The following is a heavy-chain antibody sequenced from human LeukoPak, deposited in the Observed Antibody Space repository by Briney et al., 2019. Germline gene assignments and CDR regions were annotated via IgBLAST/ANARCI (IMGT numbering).Heavy chain of an antibody. CDR3: ARDSDWNCPFDY. CDR1: GGTFSSYT. Sequence: GSSVKVSCKASGGTFSSYTISWVRQAPGQGLEWMGRIIPILGIANYAQKFQGRVTITAGKSTSTAHMELSSLRSEDTAVYYCARDSDWNCPFDYWGQGTLVTVSS. CDR2: IIPILGIA. V-gene: IGHV1-69*04. J-gene: IGHJ4*02. D-gene: IGHD1-7*01.